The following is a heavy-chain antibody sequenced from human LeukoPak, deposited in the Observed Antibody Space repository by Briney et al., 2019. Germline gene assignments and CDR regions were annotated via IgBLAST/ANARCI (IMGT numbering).Heavy chain of an antibody. V-gene: IGHV3-11*04. Sequence: GGSLRLSCAASGFTFSDYYMSWIRQAPGKGLEWVSYISSSGSTIYYADSVKGRFTISRDDAKNSLYLQMNSLRAEDTAVYYCARDPGFLAAHFDYWGQGTLVTVSS. CDR1: GFTFSDYY. CDR2: ISSSGSTI. D-gene: IGHD2/OR15-2a*01. J-gene: IGHJ4*02. CDR3: ARDPGFLAAHFDY.